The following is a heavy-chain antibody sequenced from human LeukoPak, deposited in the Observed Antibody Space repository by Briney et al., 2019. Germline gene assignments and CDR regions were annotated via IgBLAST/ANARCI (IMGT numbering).Heavy chain of an antibody. CDR1: GGSFSGYY. CDR2: INHSGST. J-gene: IGHJ4*02. V-gene: IGHV4-34*01. D-gene: IGHD3-3*01. Sequence: SETLSLTCAVYGGSFSGYYWSWIRQPSGKGLEWIGEINHSGSTNYNPSLKSRVTISVDTSKNQFSLKLSSVTAADTAVYYCARVPFWSGYLDYWGQGTLVTVSS. CDR3: ARVPFWSGYLDY.